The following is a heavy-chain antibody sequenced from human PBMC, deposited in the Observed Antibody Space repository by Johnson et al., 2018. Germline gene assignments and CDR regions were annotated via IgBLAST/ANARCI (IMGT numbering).Heavy chain of an antibody. CDR1: GFSISNYW. CDR3: VRDRGSPDAFDI. D-gene: IGHD6-13*01. J-gene: IGHJ3*02. V-gene: IGHV3-74*01. CDR2: IKTDESMT. Sequence: VQLQESGGGFVQPGGSLRLSCVASGFSISNYWMYWVRHAPVKGLVWVSRVSQIKTDESMTIYSDSVKGRFTISRDNAKNALYLQMNSLRAEGTGLYYCVRDRGSPDAFDIWGQGTMVTVSS.